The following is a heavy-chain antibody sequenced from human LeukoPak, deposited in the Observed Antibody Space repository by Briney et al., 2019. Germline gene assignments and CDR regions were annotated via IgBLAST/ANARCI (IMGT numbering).Heavy chain of an antibody. V-gene: IGHV1-2*02. J-gene: IGHJ6*02. CDR3: ARITSAVRGVTYYYYGMDV. D-gene: IGHD3-10*01. Sequence: GASVKVSCKASGYTITGYYMHWVRQAPGQGLEWMGWINPNSGGTNYAQKFQGRVTMTRDTSISTAYMELSRLRSDDTAVYYCARITSAVRGVTYYYYGMDVWGQGTTVTVSS. CDR2: INPNSGGT. CDR1: GYTITGYY.